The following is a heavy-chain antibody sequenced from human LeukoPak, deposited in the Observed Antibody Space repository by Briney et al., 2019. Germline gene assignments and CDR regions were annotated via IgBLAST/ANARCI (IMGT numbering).Heavy chain of an antibody. D-gene: IGHD3-16*01. J-gene: IGHJ4*02. CDR3: ARDLQERAGGGRHGLDY. V-gene: IGHV3-7*01. Sequence: DSVQGRITISRGNAKDSLYLQMNSLRADDTAVYYCARDLQERAGGGRHGLDYWGLGTQVTVSS.